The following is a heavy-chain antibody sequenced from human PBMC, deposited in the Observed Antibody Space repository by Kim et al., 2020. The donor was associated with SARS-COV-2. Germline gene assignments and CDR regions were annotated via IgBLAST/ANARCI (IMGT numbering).Heavy chain of an antibody. D-gene: IGHD4-17*01. Sequence: YGQKFQGRVTMTRDTSTSTVYMELSSLRSEDTAVYYCARVRGGLRWGIDYWGQGTLVTVSS. CDR3: ARVRGGLRWGIDY. V-gene: IGHV1-46*01. J-gene: IGHJ4*02.